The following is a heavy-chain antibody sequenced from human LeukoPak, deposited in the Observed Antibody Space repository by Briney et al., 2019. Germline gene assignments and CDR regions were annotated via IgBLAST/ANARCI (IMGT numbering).Heavy chain of an antibody. V-gene: IGHV3-21*01. D-gene: IGHD3-3*01. CDR3: AREGNYDFWSGRGQGFDY. J-gene: IGHJ4*02. CDR1: GDSISGSNW. Sequence: GTLSLTCDVSGDSISGSNWWNWVRQAPGKGLEWVSSISSSSSYIYYADSVKGRFTISRDNAKNSLYLQMNSLRAEDTAVYYCAREGNYDFWSGRGQGFDYWGQGTLVTVSS. CDR2: ISSSSSYI.